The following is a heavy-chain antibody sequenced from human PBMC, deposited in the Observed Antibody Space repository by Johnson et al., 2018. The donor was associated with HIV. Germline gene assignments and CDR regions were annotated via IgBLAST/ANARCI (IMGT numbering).Heavy chain of an antibody. Sequence: QMQLVESGGGLVKPGGSLRLSCAASEFTYSDFYINWIRQPPGKGLEWLAVMSYDGNSKFYADSVKGRFTISRDNSKNTLYLQMNSLRAEDTALYYCATHYYDSINAFDIWGQGTMVTVSS. V-gene: IGHV3-30*03. J-gene: IGHJ3*02. CDR3: ATHYYDSINAFDI. CDR1: EFTYSDFY. D-gene: IGHD3-22*01. CDR2: MSYDGNSK.